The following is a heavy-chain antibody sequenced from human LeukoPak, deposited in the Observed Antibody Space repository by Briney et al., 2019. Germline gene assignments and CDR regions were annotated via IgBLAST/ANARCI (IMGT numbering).Heavy chain of an antibody. CDR3: AKGGLGYCSGGSCYSGMRGDY. CDR2: ISGSGGST. D-gene: IGHD2-15*01. J-gene: IGHJ4*02. Sequence: PGGSLRLSCAASGVTFSSYAMNWVRQGPGKGLEWVSAISGSGGSTYYADSVKGRFTISRDNSKNTLYLQMNSLRAEDTAVYYCAKGGLGYCSGGSCYSGMRGDYWGQGTLVTVSS. V-gene: IGHV3-23*01. CDR1: GVTFSSYA.